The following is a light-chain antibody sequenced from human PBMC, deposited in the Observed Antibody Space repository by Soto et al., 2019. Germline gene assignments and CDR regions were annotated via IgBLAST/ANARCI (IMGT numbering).Light chain of an antibody. Sequence: IQMTPSPSTLSASPGEGATLTCRASQSISNCLAWHQHPPGTPPHLLISAASSLQSGPPSRFSGSASGTDSTPTISRLPPDVVASYYRQHCHRHLTFGQGTKL. CDR3: QHCHRHLT. J-gene: IGKJ1*01. V-gene: IGKV1-5*01. CDR1: QSISNC. CDR2: AAS.